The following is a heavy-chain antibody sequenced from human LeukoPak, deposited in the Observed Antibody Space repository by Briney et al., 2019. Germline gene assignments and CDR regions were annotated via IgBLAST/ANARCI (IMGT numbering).Heavy chain of an antibody. D-gene: IGHD3-9*01. CDR3: ARGPRYYDILTGYYNVGNAFDI. Sequence: SETLSLTCTVSGGAISNYYWSWIRQPPGKGLEWIGEINHSGSTNYNPSLKSRVTISVDTSKNQFSLKLSSVTAADTAVYYCARGPRYYDILTGYYNVGNAFDIWGQGTMVTVSS. CDR1: GGAISNYY. V-gene: IGHV4-34*01. CDR2: INHSGST. J-gene: IGHJ3*02.